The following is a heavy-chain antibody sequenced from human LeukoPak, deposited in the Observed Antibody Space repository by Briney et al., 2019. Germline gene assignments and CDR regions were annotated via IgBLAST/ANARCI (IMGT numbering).Heavy chain of an antibody. CDR3: ARLGYSYGYSLHAFDI. CDR1: GGTFSSYA. V-gene: IGHV1-69*05. CDR2: IIPIFGTA. Sequence: GASVKVSCKASGGTFSSYAISWVRQAPGQGLEWMGGIIPIFGTANYAQKFQGRVTITTDESTSTAYVELSSLRSEDTAVYYCARLGYSYGYSLHAFDIWGQGTMVTVSS. J-gene: IGHJ3*02. D-gene: IGHD5-18*01.